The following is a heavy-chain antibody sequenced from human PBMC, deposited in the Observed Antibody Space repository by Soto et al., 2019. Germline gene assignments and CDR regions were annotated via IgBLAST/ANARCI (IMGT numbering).Heavy chain of an antibody. CDR2: FDYEDDEA. V-gene: IGHV1-24*01. CDR3: ATGGYRNWFDP. CDR1: GDSLTALS. Sequence: QVQLVQSGAEVKKPGASVKVSCRISGDSLTALSIHWVRQAPGKGLEWMGGFDYEDDEAIYAQKFQGRATMTEDTSTGTAYMELSSLTYEDTAVYYCATGGYRNWFDPWGQGTLVTVSS. J-gene: IGHJ5*02. D-gene: IGHD2-2*01.